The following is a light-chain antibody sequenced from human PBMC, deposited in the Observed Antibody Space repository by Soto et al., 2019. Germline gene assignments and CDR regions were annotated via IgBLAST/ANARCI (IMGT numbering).Light chain of an antibody. V-gene: IGKV3-20*01. J-gene: IGKJ2*01. CDR2: GAS. CDR1: KSVSSRF. Sequence: EIVLTQSPGTLSLSPGERATLSCRASKSVSSRFLAWYQQKPGQAPRLLMYGASSRATGIPDRFSGTGSGTDFTLTISRLEPEDFAVYYCQQYGSSPYTFGLGTKLEIK. CDR3: QQYGSSPYT.